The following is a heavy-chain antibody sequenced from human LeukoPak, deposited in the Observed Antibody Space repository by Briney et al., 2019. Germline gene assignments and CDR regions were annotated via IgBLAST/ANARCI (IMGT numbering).Heavy chain of an antibody. Sequence: ASETLSLTCTVSGGSISSSGHYCGWIRQPPGKVLEWIGTMFYTGSTYYNPSLKSLVTISVDTTKNQSSLKLSSVPAADTAVYYCAREGDSVGYTVYWGQGTLVTVSS. J-gene: IGHJ4*02. D-gene: IGHD3-22*01. CDR3: AREGDSVGYTVY. CDR2: MFYTGST. V-gene: IGHV4-39*02. CDR1: GGSISSSGHY.